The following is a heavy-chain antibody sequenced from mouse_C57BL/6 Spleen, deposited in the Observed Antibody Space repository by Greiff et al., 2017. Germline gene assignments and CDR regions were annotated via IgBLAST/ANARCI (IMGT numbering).Heavy chain of an antibody. CDR2: LYPGDGDT. D-gene: IGHD3-1*01. CDR3: ARSGGIYAMDY. CDR1: GYAFSSYW. V-gene: IGHV1-80*01. J-gene: IGHJ4*01. Sequence: VQLVESGAELVKPGASVKISCKASGYAFSSYWMNWVKQRPGKGLEWIGQLYPGDGDTNYNGKFKGKATLTADKSSSTAYMQLSSLTSEDSAVYFCARSGGIYAMDYWGQGTSVTVSS.